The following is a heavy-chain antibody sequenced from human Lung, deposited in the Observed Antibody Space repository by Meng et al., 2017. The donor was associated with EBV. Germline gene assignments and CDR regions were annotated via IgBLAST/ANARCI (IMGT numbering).Heavy chain of an antibody. CDR3: AKDIYDVLDY. Sequence: EVQLVESGGGLVQPGGSLRLSCAASGFTFSSHWMHWVRQAPGKGLVWVSGISASGGSTYYVDSVKGRFTISRDNSQNTLYLQMNSLRADDTAVYFCAKDIYDVLDYWGQGTRGTVAS. D-gene: IGHD3-16*01. J-gene: IGHJ4*02. V-gene: IGHV3-23*04. CDR2: ISASGGST. CDR1: GFTFSSHW.